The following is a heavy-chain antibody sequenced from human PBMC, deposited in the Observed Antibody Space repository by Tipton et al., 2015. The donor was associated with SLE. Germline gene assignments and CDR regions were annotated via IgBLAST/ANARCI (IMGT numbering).Heavy chain of an antibody. CDR3: ARGIFDY. J-gene: IGHJ4*02. Sequence: RSLRLSCAASGFTFSSYSMHWVRQAPGKGLEWVAVITYDGSNKYYADSVKGRFSISRDNSKNTLYLQMNSLRAEDTAVYYCARGIFDYWGQGTLVTVSS. CDR2: ITYDGSNK. CDR1: GFTFSSYS. V-gene: IGHV3-30*04.